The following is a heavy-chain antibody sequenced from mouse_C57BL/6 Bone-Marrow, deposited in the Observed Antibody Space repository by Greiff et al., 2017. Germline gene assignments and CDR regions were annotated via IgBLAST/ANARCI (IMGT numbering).Heavy chain of an antibody. CDR2: ISSGSSTI. CDR3: ARRDYYGSSYWYFDV. Sequence: EVKLVESGGGLVKPGGSLKLSCAASGFTFSDYGMHWVRQAPEKGLEWVAYISSGSSTIYYADTVKGRFTISRDNAKNTLFLQMTSLRSEDTAMYYGARRDYYGSSYWYFDVWGTGTTVTVSS. J-gene: IGHJ1*03. CDR1: GFTFSDYG. D-gene: IGHD1-1*01. V-gene: IGHV5-17*01.